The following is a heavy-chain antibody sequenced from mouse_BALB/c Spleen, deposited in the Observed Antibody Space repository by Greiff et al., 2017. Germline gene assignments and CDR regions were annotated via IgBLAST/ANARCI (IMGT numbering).Heavy chain of an antibody. V-gene: IGHV1-18*01. CDR3: ARDRYDGPYAMDY. J-gene: IGHJ4*01. CDR2: INPYNGGT. CDR1: GYSFTGYT. Sequence: VQLQQSGPELVKPGASMKISCKASGYSFTGYTLNWVKQSHGKNLEWIGLINPYNGGTSYNQKFKGKATLTVDKSSSTAYMELLSLTSEDSAVYYCARDRYDGPYAMDYWGQGTSVTVSS. D-gene: IGHD2-14*01.